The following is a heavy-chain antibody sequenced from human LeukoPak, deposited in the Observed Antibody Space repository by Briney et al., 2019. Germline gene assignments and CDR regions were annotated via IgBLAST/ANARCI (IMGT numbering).Heavy chain of an antibody. V-gene: IGHV1-46*01. CDR3: ASPGEKDYYFDY. Sequence: ASVKVSCKASGYTFTSYYMHWVRQAPGQGLEWMGIINPSGGSTSYAQKFQGRVTMTRDASTSTVYMELSSLRSEDTAVYYCASPGEKDYYFDYWGQGTLVTVSS. J-gene: IGHJ4*02. CDR1: GYTFTSYY. CDR2: INPSGGST. D-gene: IGHD3-16*01.